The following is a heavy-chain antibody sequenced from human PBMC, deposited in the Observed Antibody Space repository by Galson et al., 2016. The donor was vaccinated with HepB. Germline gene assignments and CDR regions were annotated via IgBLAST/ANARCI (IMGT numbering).Heavy chain of an antibody. D-gene: IGHD6-19*01. CDR1: GYTFTSNA. CDR2: VSAADDNT. J-gene: IGHJ4*02. CDR3: ARGNTDGWYHDY. Sequence: SVKVSCKAPGYTFTSNAIHWVRQAPGQRLEWLGWVSAADDNTRYSQNFQGRVTFTRDTSASTVYMELSALRPEDTATYFCARGNTDGWYHDYWGQGTLVIVSS. V-gene: IGHV1-3*01.